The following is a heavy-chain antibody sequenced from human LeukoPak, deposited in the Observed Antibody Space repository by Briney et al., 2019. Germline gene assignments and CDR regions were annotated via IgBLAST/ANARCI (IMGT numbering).Heavy chain of an antibody. V-gene: IGHV4-34*01. CDR1: GGSFSGYY. J-gene: IGHJ5*02. Sequence: SETLSLTCAVYGGSFSGYYWSWIRQPPGKGLEWIGEINHSGSTNYNPSLKSRATISVDTSKNQFSLKLSSVTAADTAVYYCARLAGGGSSFGRWGSSLRESWGQGTLVTVSS. CDR3: ARLAGGGSSFGRWGSSLRES. D-gene: IGHD6-13*01. CDR2: INHSGST.